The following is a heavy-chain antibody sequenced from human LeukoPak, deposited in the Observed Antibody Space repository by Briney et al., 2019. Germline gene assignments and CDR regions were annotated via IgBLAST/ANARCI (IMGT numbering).Heavy chain of an antibody. CDR1: GGSISSSSYY. CDR2: IYYSGST. CDR3: ARAPKSYSSSWYYFDY. D-gene: IGHD6-13*01. V-gene: IGHV4-39*07. Sequence: SETLSLTCTVSGGSISSSSYYWGWIRQPPGKGLEWIGSIYYSGSTYYNPSLKSRVTISVDTSKNQFSLKLSSVTAADTAVYYCARAPKSYSSSWYYFDYWGQGTLVTVSS. J-gene: IGHJ4*02.